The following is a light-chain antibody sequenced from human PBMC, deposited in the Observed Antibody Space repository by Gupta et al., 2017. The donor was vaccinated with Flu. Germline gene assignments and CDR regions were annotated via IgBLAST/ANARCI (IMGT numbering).Light chain of an antibody. J-gene: IGKJ1*01. CDR1: QTISTY. CDR2: AAS. CDR3: QQSYINPRT. Sequence: GEGVTITCRASQTISTYLNWYQQKPGKAPKLLIYAASSLQSGVQSRFSGSGSGTDFTLTLSSLQPEDFATYYCQQSYINPRTFGQGTKVEIK. V-gene: IGKV1-39*01.